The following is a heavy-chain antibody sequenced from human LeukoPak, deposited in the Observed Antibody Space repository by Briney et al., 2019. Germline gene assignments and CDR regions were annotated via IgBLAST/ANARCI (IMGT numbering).Heavy chain of an antibody. CDR1: GFTFSIYS. J-gene: IGHJ1*01. V-gene: IGHV3-48*02. CDR3: ARDSARTFSYDSSSSGFYTYFQY. Sequence: QAGGSLRLSCVASGFTFSIYSMNWVRQAPGKGLEWVSYISSSDNTLYYADSVKGRFTISRDNAKNSLYLQMNSLRDEDTAVYYCARDSARTFSYDSSSSGFYTYFQYWGQGTLVTVSS. D-gene: IGHD3-22*01. CDR2: ISSSDNTL.